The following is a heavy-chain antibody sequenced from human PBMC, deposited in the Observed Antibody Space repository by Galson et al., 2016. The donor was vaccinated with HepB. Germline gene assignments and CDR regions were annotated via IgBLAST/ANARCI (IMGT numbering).Heavy chain of an antibody. D-gene: IGHD4-11*01. J-gene: IGHJ3*01. CDR2: IGGDGSGI. CDR1: GFTFHDYS. Sequence: SLRLSCAASGFTFHDYSMHWVRQAPGKGPEWVSVIGGDGSGIHYADSVKGRFTVSRDNSERTLFLQMNSLTSEDTALYYCAKEEYSAWITFDAWGQGTVVTVSS. CDR3: AKEEYSAWITFDA. V-gene: IGHV3-43*01.